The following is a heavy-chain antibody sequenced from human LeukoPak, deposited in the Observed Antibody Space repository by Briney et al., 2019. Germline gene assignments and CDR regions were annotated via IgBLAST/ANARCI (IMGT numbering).Heavy chain of an antibody. CDR2: IYSGGST. CDR1: GFTVSSNY. D-gene: IGHD5-24*01. Sequence: GGSLRLSCAASGFTVSSNYMSWVRQAPGKGLEWVSVIYSGGSTYYADFVKGRFTISRDNSKNTLYLQMNSLRAEDTAVYYCARVRDGYNGFFDYWGQGTLVTVSS. J-gene: IGHJ4*02. CDR3: ARVRDGYNGFFDY. V-gene: IGHV3-66*01.